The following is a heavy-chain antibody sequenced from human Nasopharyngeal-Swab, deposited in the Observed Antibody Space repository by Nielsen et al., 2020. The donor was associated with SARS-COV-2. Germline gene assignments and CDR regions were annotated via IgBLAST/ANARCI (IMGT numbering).Heavy chain of an antibody. V-gene: IGHV4-34*01. Sequence: SETLSLTCAVYGGSFSVYYWSWIRQPPGKGLEWIGEINHSGSHNYNPYLKSQFTISVDTSKNQFSLKLSSVTAADTAVYYCARTFGESPVDYWGQGTLVTVSS. CDR1: GGSFSVYY. CDR2: INHSGSH. D-gene: IGHD3-10*01. J-gene: IGHJ4*02. CDR3: ARTFGESPVDY.